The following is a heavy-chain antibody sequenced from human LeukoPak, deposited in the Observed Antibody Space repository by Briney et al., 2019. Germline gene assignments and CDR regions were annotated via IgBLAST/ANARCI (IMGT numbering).Heavy chain of an antibody. CDR1: GGTFSSYA. Sequence: ASAKVSCKASGGTFSSYAISWVRQAPGQGLEWMGGIIPIFGTANYAQKFQGRVTITTDESTSTAYMELSSLRSEDTAVYYCASLKGYCSGGSCYPTAFDYWGQGTLVTVSS. CDR3: ASLKGYCSGGSCYPTAFDY. CDR2: IIPIFGTA. J-gene: IGHJ4*02. D-gene: IGHD2-15*01. V-gene: IGHV1-69*05.